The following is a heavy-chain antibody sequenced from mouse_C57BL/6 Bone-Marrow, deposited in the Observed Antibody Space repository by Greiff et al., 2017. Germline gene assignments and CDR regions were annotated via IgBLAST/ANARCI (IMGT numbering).Heavy chain of an antibody. J-gene: IGHJ4*01. CDR3: ARWFYYYGSSFPYARDD. CDR2: IDPANGNT. Sequence: VQLQQSVAELVRPGASVKLSCTASGFNIKNTYMHWVKQRPEQGLEWIGRIDPANGNTKYAPKFQGKATITADTSSNTAYLQLSSLTSEDTAIXYCARWFYYYGSSFPYARDDWGQGTSVTVSS. V-gene: IGHV14-3*01. D-gene: IGHD1-1*01. CDR1: GFNIKNTY.